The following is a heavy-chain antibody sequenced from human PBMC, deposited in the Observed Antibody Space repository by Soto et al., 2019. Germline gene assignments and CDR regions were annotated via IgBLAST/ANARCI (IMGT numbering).Heavy chain of an antibody. CDR2: TYYRSKWYN. Sequence: PSQTLSLTCAISGDSVSTNSAAWNWIRQSPSRGLEWLGRTYYRSKWYNDYAVSVKSRIIINPDTSKNQFSLQLSSVTPEDTAVYYCARASYEVAPGSVRRYFDYWGQGTLVTVSS. CDR1: GDSVSTNSAA. CDR3: ARASYEVAPGSVRRYFDY. V-gene: IGHV6-1*01. J-gene: IGHJ4*02. D-gene: IGHD3-10*01.